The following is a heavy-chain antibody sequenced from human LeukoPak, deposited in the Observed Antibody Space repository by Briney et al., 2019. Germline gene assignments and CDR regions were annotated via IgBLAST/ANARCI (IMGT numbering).Heavy chain of an antibody. V-gene: IGHV3-48*03. CDR1: GFTFSSYE. CDR2: ISSSGSTI. D-gene: IGHD5-24*01. CDR3: ARDRGDGYPPYYYMDV. Sequence: PGGSLRLSCAASGFTFSSYEMNWVRQAPGKGLEWVSYISSSGSTIYYADSVKGRFTISRDNSKNTLYLQMNSLRAEDTAVYYCARDRGDGYPPYYYMDVWGKGTTVTVSS. J-gene: IGHJ6*03.